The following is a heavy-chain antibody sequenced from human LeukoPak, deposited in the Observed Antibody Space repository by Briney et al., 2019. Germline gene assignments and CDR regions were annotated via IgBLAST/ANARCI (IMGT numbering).Heavy chain of an antibody. D-gene: IGHD3-10*01. CDR2: ISSSSSTV. Sequence: GGSLRLSCAASGFTFSTYSMNWVRQAPGKGLEWVSYISSSSSTVFYADSVKGRFAISRDNAKNSLYLQMNSLRAEDTAVYYCARVRYGSGTPPSNWGQGTLVTVSS. CDR1: GFTFSTYS. J-gene: IGHJ4*02. CDR3: ARVRYGSGTPPSN. V-gene: IGHV3-48*04.